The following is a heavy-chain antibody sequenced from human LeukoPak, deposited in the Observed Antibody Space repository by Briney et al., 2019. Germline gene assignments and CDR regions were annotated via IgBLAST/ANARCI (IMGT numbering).Heavy chain of an antibody. CDR3: ARSRLRDDAFDI. J-gene: IGHJ3*02. CDR1: GYTFINYY. CDR2: INPSGGST. V-gene: IGHV1-46*01. D-gene: IGHD2-21*02. Sequence: ASVKVSCKASGYTFINYYLHWVRQAPGHGLEWMAIINPSGGSTSYAQKFQGRVTTTRDTSTSAVYMELSSLRSEDTAVYYCARSRLRDDAFDIWGQGTMVTVSS.